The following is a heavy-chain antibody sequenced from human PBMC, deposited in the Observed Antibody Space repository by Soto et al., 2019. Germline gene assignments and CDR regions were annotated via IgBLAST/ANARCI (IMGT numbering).Heavy chain of an antibody. D-gene: IGHD3-10*01. V-gene: IGHV3-48*02. CDR2: ISSSSSTI. CDR3: ARDVTAEYGSGRRTWFDP. Sequence: GGSLRLSCAASGFTFSSYSMNWVRQAPGKGLEWVSYISSSSSTIYYADSVKGRFTISRDNAKNSLYLQMNSLRDEDTAVYYCARDVTAEYGSGRRTWFDPWGQGTLVTVSS. J-gene: IGHJ5*02. CDR1: GFTFSSYS.